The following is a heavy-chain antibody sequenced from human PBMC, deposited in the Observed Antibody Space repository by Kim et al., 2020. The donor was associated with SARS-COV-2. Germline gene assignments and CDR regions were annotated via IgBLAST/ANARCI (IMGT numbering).Heavy chain of an antibody. CDR2: IYSGGSST. CDR1: GFTFSSYA. J-gene: IGHJ4*02. V-gene: IGHV3-23*03. D-gene: IGHD3-3*01. Sequence: GESLRLSCAASGFTFSSYAMSWVRQAPGKGLEWVSVIYSGGSSTYYADSVKGRFTISRDNSKNTLYLQMNSLRAEVTAVYYCAKDGGGFDYWGQGTLVTVSS. CDR3: AKDGGGFDY.